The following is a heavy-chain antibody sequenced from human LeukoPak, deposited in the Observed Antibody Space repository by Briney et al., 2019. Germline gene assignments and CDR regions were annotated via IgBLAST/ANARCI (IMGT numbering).Heavy chain of an antibody. D-gene: IGHD4-23*01. J-gene: IGHJ5*02. CDR2: IYYSGST. Sequence: TSETLSLTCTVSGGSISSYYWSWIRQPPGKGLEWIGYIYYSGSTNYNPSLKSRVTISVDTSKNQFSLKLSSVTAADTAVYYCASTVGQLINWFDPWGQGTLVTVSS. CDR1: GGSISSYY. CDR3: ASTVGQLINWFDP. V-gene: IGHV4-59*08.